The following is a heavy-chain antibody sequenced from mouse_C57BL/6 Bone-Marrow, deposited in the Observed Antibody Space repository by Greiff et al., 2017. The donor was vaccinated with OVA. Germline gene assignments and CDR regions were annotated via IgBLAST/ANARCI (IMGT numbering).Heavy chain of an antibody. CDR3: TRSGLGHLFAY. J-gene: IGHJ3*01. CDR2: IDPDTGGT. Sequence: QVQLQQSGAELVRPGASVTLSCKASGYTFTDYEMHWVKQTPVHGLEWIGAIDPDTGGTAYNQKFKGKAILTADKSSSTAYMELRSLTSEVSAVYYCTRSGLGHLFAYWGQGTLVTVSA. CDR1: GYTFTDYE. D-gene: IGHD4-1*01. V-gene: IGHV1-15*01.